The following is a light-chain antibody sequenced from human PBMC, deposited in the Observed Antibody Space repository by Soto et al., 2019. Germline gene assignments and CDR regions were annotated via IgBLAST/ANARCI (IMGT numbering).Light chain of an antibody. J-gene: IGLJ1*01. Sequence: QSVLTQPASVSGSPGQSITISCTGTSSDVGGYNYVSWYQQHPGKAPKPMIYEVSNRPSGVSNRFSGSKSGNTASLTISGLQAEDEADYYCSSYTSSSTFYVFGTGTKVT. CDR2: EVS. CDR3: SSYTSSSTFYV. CDR1: SSDVGGYNY. V-gene: IGLV2-14*01.